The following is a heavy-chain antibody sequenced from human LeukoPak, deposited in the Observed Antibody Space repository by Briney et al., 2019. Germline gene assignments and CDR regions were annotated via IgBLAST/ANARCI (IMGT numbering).Heavy chain of an antibody. CDR1: GYTFTSYG. J-gene: IGHJ3*02. CDR3: ARDFWSGYYTLNAFAI. CDR2: ISTYNGKT. Sequence: ASVKVSCKASGYTFTSYGIGWARQAPGQGLEWMGWISTYNGKTVYAQDIQSRVTMTTDTSTSTAYMELRSLRSDDTAIYYCARDFWSGYYTLNAFAIWGLGTMVTVSS. V-gene: IGHV1-18*01. D-gene: IGHD3-3*01.